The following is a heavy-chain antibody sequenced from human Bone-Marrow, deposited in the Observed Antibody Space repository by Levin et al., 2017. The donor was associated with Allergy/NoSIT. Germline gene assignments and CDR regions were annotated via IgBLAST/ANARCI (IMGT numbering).Heavy chain of an antibody. V-gene: IGHV4-39*01. CDR3: ARLTMVQGVIITNAFDI. CDR1: GGSISSSSYY. D-gene: IGHD3-10*01. CDR2: IYYSGST. J-gene: IGHJ3*02. Sequence: SQTLSLTCTVSGGSISSSSYYWGWIRQPPGKGLEWIGSIYYSGSTYYNPSLKSRVTISVDTSKNQFSLKLSSVTAADTAVYYCARLTMVQGVIITNAFDIWGQGTMVTVSS.